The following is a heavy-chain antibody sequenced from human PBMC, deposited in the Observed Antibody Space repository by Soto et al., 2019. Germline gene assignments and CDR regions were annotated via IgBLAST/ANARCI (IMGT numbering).Heavy chain of an antibody. V-gene: IGHV1-69*01. D-gene: IGHD2-15*01. Sequence: QLVQSGAEVKKPGSSVKVSCKASGGTFSSSYVISWVRQAPGQGLEWMGGIIPIFGATKYAQKFQGRATITADESTSTACMDLSSLRSEDTAVYFCAIHTPRGESGGRGMGYYYYGMDVWGQGTTVTASS. CDR1: GGTFSSSYV. CDR2: IIPIFGAT. CDR3: AIHTPRGESGGRGMGYYYYGMDV. J-gene: IGHJ6*02.